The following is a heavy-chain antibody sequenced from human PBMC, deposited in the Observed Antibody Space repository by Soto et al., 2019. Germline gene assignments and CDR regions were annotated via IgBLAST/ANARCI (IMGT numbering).Heavy chain of an antibody. D-gene: IGHD3-9*01. CDR1: GGSVSSGSYY. CDR3: ARDRQLSYDIFSGDSPTRGFDY. V-gene: IGHV4-61*01. CDR2: IYYSGST. J-gene: IGHJ4*02. Sequence: PSETLSLTCTVSGGSVSSGSYYWSWIRQPPGKGLEWIGYIYYSGSTNYNPSLKSRVTISVDTSKNQFSLKLSSVTAADTAVYYCARDRQLSYDIFSGDSPTRGFDYWGQGTLVTVS.